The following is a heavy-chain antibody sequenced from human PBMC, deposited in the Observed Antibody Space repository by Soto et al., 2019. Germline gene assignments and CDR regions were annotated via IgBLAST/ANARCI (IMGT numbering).Heavy chain of an antibody. J-gene: IGHJ5*02. CDR2: IYYSGST. Sequence: SETLSLTCTVSGGSISSYYWGWIRQPPGKGLEWIGSIYYSGSTYYNPSLKSRVTISVDTSKNQFSLKLSSVTAADTAVYYCARHSYYYGSTYGCWLDPWGQGTLVTVSS. CDR1: GGSISSYY. D-gene: IGHD3-10*01. V-gene: IGHV4-39*01. CDR3: ARHSYYYGSTYGCWLDP.